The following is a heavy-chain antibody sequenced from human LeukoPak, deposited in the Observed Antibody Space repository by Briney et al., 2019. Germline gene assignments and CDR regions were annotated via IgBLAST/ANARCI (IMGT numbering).Heavy chain of an antibody. CDR2: TRNRANGYTT. V-gene: IGHV3-72*01. CDR3: ARAFCYSGGTCYSDYDDY. D-gene: IGHD2-15*01. Sequence: PGGSLRLSCAASGFTFSDYYVDWVRQAPGKGLEWVGRTRNRANGYTTEYAASVKGRFTISRDNSKNSLYLQMNSLKTEDTAMYYCARAFCYSGGTCYSDYDDYWGQGALVTVSS. J-gene: IGHJ4*01. CDR1: GFTFSDYY.